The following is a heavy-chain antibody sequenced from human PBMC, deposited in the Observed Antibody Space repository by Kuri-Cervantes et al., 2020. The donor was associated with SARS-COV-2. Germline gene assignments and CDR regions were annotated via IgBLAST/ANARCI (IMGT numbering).Heavy chain of an antibody. CDR1: GFTVSSNY. CDR3: ARDLRLGKSLDY. Sequence: GGSLRLSCAASGFTVSSNYMSWVRQAPGKGLEWVSAISGSGGSTYYADSVKGRFTISRDNAKNSLYLQMSSLRAEDTAVYYCARDLRLGKSLDYWGQGTLVTVSS. J-gene: IGHJ4*02. CDR2: ISGSGGST. D-gene: IGHD7-27*01. V-gene: IGHV3-23*01.